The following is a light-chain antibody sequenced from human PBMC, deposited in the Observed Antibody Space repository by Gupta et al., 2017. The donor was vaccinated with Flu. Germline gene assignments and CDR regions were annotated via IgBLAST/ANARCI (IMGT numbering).Light chain of an antibody. J-gene: IGKJ2*02. Sequence: PSFLSASVGASVTMPTRASRGISTHVCRYQQKPSKAPMLLFYAVSNLQSGVPSRFSGSGSGRQSPLRIRGLQPEHFAFYFCQEVNSYLCTFDQGTKMEIK. CDR3: QEVNSYLCT. CDR2: AVS. V-gene: IGKV1-9*01. CDR1: RGISTH.